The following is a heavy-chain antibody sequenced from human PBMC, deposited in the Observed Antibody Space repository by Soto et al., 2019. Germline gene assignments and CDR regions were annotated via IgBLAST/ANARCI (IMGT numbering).Heavy chain of an antibody. CDR3: ARDRVYRSSWFYYYYGMDV. CDR2: ISAYNGNT. CDR1: GYTFTSYG. J-gene: IGHJ6*02. D-gene: IGHD6-13*01. V-gene: IGHV1-18*04. Sequence: ASVKVSCKASGYTFTSYGISWVRQAPGQGLEWMGWISAYNGNTNYAQKLQGRVTMTTDTSTSTAYMELRSLRSDDTAVYYCARDRVYRSSWFYYYYGMDVWGQGTTVTVSS.